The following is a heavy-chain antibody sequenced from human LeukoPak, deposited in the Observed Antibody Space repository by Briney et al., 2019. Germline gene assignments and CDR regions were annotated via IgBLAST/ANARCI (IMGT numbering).Heavy chain of an antibody. D-gene: IGHD6-19*01. Sequence: GGSLRLSCAASGFTFSAYDMKLVRQAPGKGLEWISYISRTSTTIFCADSVKGRFTISRDNAKNSLYLQMNSLRAEDTAIYYCARSRSGWHYFDYWGQGTLVTVSS. V-gene: IGHV3-48*01. J-gene: IGHJ4*02. CDR1: GFTFSAYD. CDR3: ARSRSGWHYFDY. CDR2: ISRTSTTI.